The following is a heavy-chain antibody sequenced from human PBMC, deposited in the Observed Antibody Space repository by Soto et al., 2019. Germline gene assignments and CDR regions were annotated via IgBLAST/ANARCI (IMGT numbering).Heavy chain of an antibody. CDR1: GGTFKTYT. CDR3: ATWRTYSGSYCFDY. V-gene: IGHV1-69*06. D-gene: IGHD1-26*01. CDR2: IIPMYDSA. Sequence: QVQLVQSGAELKKPGSSVNVSCAASGGTFKTYTINWVRQAPGQGLEWIGQIIPMYDSANYAQRFQGRVTISADKSTNIAYMELSGLRSEDTALYYCATWRTYSGSYCFDYWGPGTLGSVSS. J-gene: IGHJ4*02.